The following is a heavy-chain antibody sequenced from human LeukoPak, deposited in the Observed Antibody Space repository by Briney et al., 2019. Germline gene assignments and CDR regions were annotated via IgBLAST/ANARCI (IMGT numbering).Heavy chain of an antibody. J-gene: IGHJ4*02. CDR2: LNPNSGDT. CDR1: GYTFSDYY. Sequence: ASVKVSCKASGYTFSDYYIHWVRQAPGQGLEWMGWLNPNSGDTYSAQKFQGRVTMTRDTSISTAYMELSRLRSDDTAVYYCACLYSSSWFYFDYWGQGTLVTVSS. D-gene: IGHD6-13*01. CDR3: ACLYSSSWFYFDY. V-gene: IGHV1-2*02.